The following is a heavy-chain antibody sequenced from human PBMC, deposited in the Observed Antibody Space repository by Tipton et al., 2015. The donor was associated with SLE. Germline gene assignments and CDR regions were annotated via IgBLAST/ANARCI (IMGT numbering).Heavy chain of an antibody. Sequence: TLSLTCTVPGYSISSGYHWGWIRQPPGKGLEWIGSISQSGITHYNPSLESRVTISVDTSKNQFSLKLNSVTAADTAVYYCARDPIWSEGSVYWGQGTPVTVSS. CDR3: ARDPIWSEGSVY. J-gene: IGHJ4*02. D-gene: IGHD1-1*01. CDR1: GYSISSGYH. CDR2: ISQSGIT. V-gene: IGHV4-38-2*02.